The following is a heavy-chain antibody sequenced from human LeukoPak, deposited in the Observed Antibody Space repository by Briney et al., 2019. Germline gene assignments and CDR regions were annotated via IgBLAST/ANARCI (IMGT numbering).Heavy chain of an antibody. J-gene: IGHJ6*02. Sequence: GWSLRLSCAASGFTFSSYAMHWVRQAPGKGLEWVAVISYDGSNKYYADSVKGRFTISRDNSKNTLYLQMNSLRAEDAAVYYCARADYDFLSGYSPYYYYYGMDVWGQGTTVTVSS. CDR2: ISYDGSNK. D-gene: IGHD3-3*01. CDR3: ARADYDFLSGYSPYYYYYGMDV. V-gene: IGHV3-30-3*01. CDR1: GFTFSSYA.